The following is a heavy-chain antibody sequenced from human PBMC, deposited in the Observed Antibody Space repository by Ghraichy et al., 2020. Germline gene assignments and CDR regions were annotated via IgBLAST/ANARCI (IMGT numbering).Heavy chain of an antibody. V-gene: IGHV3-30*02. CDR3: AKLYYYDRSGYEMGDY. CDR1: GFTFSTYG. J-gene: IGHJ4*02. D-gene: IGHD3-22*01. Sequence: GGSLRLSCAASGFTFSTYGMHWVRQAPGKGLEWVAFIRYDGSNKYYADSVKGRFTISRDNSENTLYLQMNSLRAEDTAVYYCAKLYYYDRSGYEMGDYWGQGTLVTVSS. CDR2: IRYDGSNK.